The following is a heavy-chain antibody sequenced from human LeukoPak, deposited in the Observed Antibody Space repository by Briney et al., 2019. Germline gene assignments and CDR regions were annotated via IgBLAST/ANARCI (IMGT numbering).Heavy chain of an antibody. D-gene: IGHD6-19*01. CDR2: IYHSGST. CDR1: GGSISSSNW. V-gene: IGHV4-4*02. J-gene: IGHJ4*02. CDR3: ARAAFGSGWYAGLDY. Sequence: SETLSLTCAVSGGSISSSNWWSWVRQPPGKGLEWIGEIYHSGSTNYNPSPKSRVTISVDKSKNQFSLKLSSVTAADTAVYYCARAAFGSGWYAGLDYWGQGTLVTVSS.